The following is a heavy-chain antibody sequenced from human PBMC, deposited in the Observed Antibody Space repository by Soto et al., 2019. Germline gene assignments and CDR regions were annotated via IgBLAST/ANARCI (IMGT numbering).Heavy chain of an antibody. V-gene: IGHV3-7*01. Sequence: GGSLRLSCAASGFTFSSYWMSWVRQAPGRGLEWVANIKQDGSEKYYVDSVKGRFTISRDNAKNSLYLQMNSLRAEDTAVYYCARDLPIVAGKIAFDYWGQGTLVTVSS. CDR2: IKQDGSEK. CDR3: ARDLPIVAGKIAFDY. D-gene: IGHD6-13*01. CDR1: GFTFSSYW. J-gene: IGHJ4*02.